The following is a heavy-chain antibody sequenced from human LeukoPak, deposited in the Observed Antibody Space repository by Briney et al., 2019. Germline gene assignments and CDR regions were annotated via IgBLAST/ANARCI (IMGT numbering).Heavy chain of an antibody. D-gene: IGHD4-17*01. J-gene: IGHJ4*02. CDR2: INYSGSA. CDR3: ARAYYGDFFDY. V-gene: IGHV4-59*08. CDR1: GVAISNYY. Sequence: SETLSLTCNVSGVAISNYYWSWIRQPPGKGLEWIGYINYSGSAFYNPSVKSRVTISVDTSKNQFSLKLNSVTAADTAVYYCARAYYGDFFDYWGQGALVTVSS.